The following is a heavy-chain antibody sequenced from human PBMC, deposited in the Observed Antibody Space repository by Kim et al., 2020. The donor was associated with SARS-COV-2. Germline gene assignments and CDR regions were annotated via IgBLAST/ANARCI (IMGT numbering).Heavy chain of an antibody. CDR2: ITEDGSDQ. CDR3: ARDRGGYDY. J-gene: IGHJ4*02. Sequence: GGSLRLSCVVSGVTFSTHWMSGVRQAPGKGLEWVAKITEDGSDQYYVDSVKGRFTISRANSKNSLHLQMNSLRAEDTAVYYCARDRGGYDYWGQGILVTVS. D-gene: IGHD2-15*01. V-gene: IGHV3-7*01. CDR1: GVTFSTHW.